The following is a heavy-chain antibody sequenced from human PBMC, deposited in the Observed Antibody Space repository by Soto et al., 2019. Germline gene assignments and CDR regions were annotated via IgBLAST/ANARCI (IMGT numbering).Heavy chain of an antibody. V-gene: IGHV3-53*01. D-gene: IGHD2-15*01. J-gene: IGHJ6*02. CDR3: ARGRYCSGGSCPHYYGTDV. Sequence: PGGSLRLSCAASGFTVSTNYMSWVRQAPGKGLEWVSVLYSGGMTYYADSVKGRFTISRDNSKNTVYLQMNSLTAEDTAVYYCARGRYCSGGSCPHYYGTDVWG. CDR1: GFTVSTNY. CDR2: LYSGGMT.